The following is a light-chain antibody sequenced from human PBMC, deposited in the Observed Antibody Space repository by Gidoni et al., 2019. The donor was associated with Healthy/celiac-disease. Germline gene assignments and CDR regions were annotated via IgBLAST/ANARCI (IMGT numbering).Light chain of an antibody. V-gene: IGLV3-1*01. CDR2: QGS. CDR3: QAWDSSTAEV. CDR1: KLGDKS. J-gene: IGLJ2*01. Sequence: SYELTQPPPVSASPGQTASITCPGDKLGDKSACWYQQKPGQPPVLVIYQGSKRPSGIRERFSGSNSGNTATLTISGTQAMDEADYYCQAWDSSTAEVFGGGTKLTVL.